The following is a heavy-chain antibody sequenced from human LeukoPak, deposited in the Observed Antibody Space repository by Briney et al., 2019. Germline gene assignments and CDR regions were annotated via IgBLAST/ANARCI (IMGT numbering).Heavy chain of an antibody. V-gene: IGHV3-48*03. CDR3: ARTIEMATISYFDY. CDR2: ISSSDSTI. J-gene: IGHJ4*02. Sequence: GGTLRLSCAASGFTFSIYGMGWVRQAPGKGLEWVSYISSSDSTIYYADSVKGRFTISRDNAKNSLYLQMNSLRAGDTAVYYCARTIEMATISYFDYWGQGTLVTVSS. CDR1: GFTFSIYG. D-gene: IGHD5-24*01.